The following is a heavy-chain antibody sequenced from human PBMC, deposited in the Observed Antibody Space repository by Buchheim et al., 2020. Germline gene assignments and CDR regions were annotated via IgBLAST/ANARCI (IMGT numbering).Heavy chain of an antibody. CDR3: ARVGCSSTSCYLIDY. CDR2: ISSSSSYI. V-gene: IGHV3-21*01. J-gene: IGHJ4*02. Sequence: EVQLVESGGGLVKPGGSLRLSCAASGFTFSSYSMNWVRQAPGKGLEWVSSISSSSSYIYYADSVKGRFTISRDNAKNSLYLQMNNLRAEDTAVYYCARVGCSSTSCYLIDYWGQGTL. CDR1: GFTFSSYS. D-gene: IGHD2-2*01.